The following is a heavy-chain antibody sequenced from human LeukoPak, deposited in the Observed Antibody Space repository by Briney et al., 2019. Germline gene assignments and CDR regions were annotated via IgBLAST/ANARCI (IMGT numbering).Heavy chain of an antibody. D-gene: IGHD3-10*01. CDR3: ARVLLAYYYGSGSYYNPFHY. CDR1: GFIFSSYE. Sequence: GGSLRLSCAASGFIFSSYEMNWVRQAPGKGLEWVSYISSSGSTIYYADSVKGRFTISRDNAKNSLYLQMNSLRAEDTAVYYCARVLLAYYYGSGSYYNPFHYWGQGTLVTVSS. V-gene: IGHV3-48*03. J-gene: IGHJ4*02. CDR2: ISSSGSTI.